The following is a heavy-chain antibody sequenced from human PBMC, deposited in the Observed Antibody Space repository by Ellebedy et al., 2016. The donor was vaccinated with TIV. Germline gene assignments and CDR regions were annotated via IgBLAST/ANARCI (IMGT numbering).Heavy chain of an antibody. V-gene: IGHV5-51*01. Sequence: GESLKISCKGSGYSFTSYWIGWVRQMPGKGLEWMEIIYPGDSDTRYSPSFQGQVTISADKSISTAYLQWSSLKASDTAIYYCARQIAVAGNAQLDYWGQGTLVTVSS. CDR2: IYPGDSDT. D-gene: IGHD6-19*01. CDR1: GYSFTSYW. J-gene: IGHJ4*02. CDR3: ARQIAVAGNAQLDY.